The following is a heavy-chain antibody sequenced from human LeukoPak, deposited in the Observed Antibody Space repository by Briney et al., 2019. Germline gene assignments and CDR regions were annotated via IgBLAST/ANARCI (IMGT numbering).Heavy chain of an antibody. CDR1: GGSISSGDYY. V-gene: IGHV4-30-4*08. Sequence: SQTLSLTCTVSGGSISSGDYYWSWIRQPPGKGLEWIGYIYYSGSTYYNPSLKSRVTISVDTSKNQFSLKLSSVTAADTAAYYCASDSSGYGWFDPWGQGTLVTVSS. J-gene: IGHJ5*02. D-gene: IGHD3-22*01. CDR3: ASDSSGYGWFDP. CDR2: IYYSGST.